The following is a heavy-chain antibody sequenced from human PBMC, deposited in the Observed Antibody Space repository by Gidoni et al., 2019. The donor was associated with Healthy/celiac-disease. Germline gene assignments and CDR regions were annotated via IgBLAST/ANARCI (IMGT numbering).Heavy chain of an antibody. J-gene: IGHJ4*02. V-gene: IGHV3-30-3*01. D-gene: IGHD1-1*01. CDR2: ISYDGSNK. Sequence: QVQLVESGGGVVQPGRSLRLSCAASGFTFSSYAMHWVRQAPGKGLEWVAVISYDGSNKYYADSVKGRFTISRDNSKNTRYLQMNSLRAEDTAVYYCARDRHPGTVHFDYWGQGTLVTVSS. CDR3: ARDRHPGTVHFDY. CDR1: GFTFSSYA.